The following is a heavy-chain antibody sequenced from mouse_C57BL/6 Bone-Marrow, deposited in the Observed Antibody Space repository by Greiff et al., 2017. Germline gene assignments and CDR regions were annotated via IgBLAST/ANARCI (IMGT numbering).Heavy chain of an antibody. J-gene: IGHJ1*03. Sequence: QVQLQQPGAELVKPGASVKMSCKASGYTFTSYWITWVKQRPGQGLEWIGDIYPGSGSTNYNEKFKSKATLTVDTSSSTAYMQLSSLTSEDSAVNYCAREDGYFPYWYFDDWGTGTTVTVPS. D-gene: IGHD2-3*01. CDR2: IYPGSGST. V-gene: IGHV1-55*01. CDR3: AREDGYFPYWYFDD. CDR1: GYTFTSYW.